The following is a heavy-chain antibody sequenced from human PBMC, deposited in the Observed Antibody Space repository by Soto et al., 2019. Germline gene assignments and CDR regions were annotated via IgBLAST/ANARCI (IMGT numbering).Heavy chain of an antibody. CDR2: IKQDGSEK. CDR1: GFTFSNHW. CDR3: ARDSAYCRSTSCYLSYYYYMDV. D-gene: IGHD2-2*01. Sequence: EVQVVESGGGLVQPGGSLRLSCAASGFTFSNHWMTWVRQAPGKGLEWVANIKQDGSEKYYVDSVKGRFTLSRDNAKNLLYLQMNSLRAEDMTVYYCARDSAYCRSTSCYLSYYYYMDVWGKGTTVTVSS. J-gene: IGHJ6*03. V-gene: IGHV3-7*01.